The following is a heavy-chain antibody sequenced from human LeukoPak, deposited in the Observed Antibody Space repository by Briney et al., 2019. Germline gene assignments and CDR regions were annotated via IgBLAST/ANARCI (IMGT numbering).Heavy chain of an antibody. CDR2: IIPIFGTA. D-gene: IGHD3-9*01. CDR3: ARGDILTGYYYYGMDV. J-gene: IGHJ6*02. Sequence: SVKVSCKASGGTFSSYAISWVRQARGQGLEWMGGIIPIFGTANYAQKFQGRVTITADESTSTAYMELSSLRSEDTAVYYCARGDILTGYYYYGMDVWGQGTTVTVSS. CDR1: GGTFSSYA. V-gene: IGHV1-69*01.